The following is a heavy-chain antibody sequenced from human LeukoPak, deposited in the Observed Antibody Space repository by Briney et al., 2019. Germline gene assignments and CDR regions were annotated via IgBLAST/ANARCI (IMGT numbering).Heavy chain of an antibody. J-gene: IGHJ6*03. D-gene: IGHD3-10*01. V-gene: IGHV1-69*04. Sequence: GASVKVSCKASGYTFTSYGISWVRQAPGQGLEWMGRIIPILGIANYAQKFQGRVTITADKSTSTAYMELSSLRSEDTAVYYCATGRGSGSYYKGADYYYYYMDVWGKGTTVTVSS. CDR3: ATGRGSGSYYKGADYYYYYMDV. CDR2: IIPILGIA. CDR1: GYTFTSYG.